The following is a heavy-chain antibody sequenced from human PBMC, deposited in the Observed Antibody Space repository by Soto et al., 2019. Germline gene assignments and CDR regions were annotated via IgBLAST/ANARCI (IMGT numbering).Heavy chain of an antibody. D-gene: IGHD2-15*01. V-gene: IGHV3-30-3*01. J-gene: IGHJ4*02. Sequence: PGGSLRLSCAASGFTFSSYAMHWVRQAPGKGLEWVAVISYDGSNKYYADSVKGRFTISRDNSKNTLYLQMNSLRAEDTAVYYCARDSSPCSGGSCYRGFDYWGQGTLVTVSS. CDR1: GFTFSSYA. CDR2: ISYDGSNK. CDR3: ARDSSPCSGGSCYRGFDY.